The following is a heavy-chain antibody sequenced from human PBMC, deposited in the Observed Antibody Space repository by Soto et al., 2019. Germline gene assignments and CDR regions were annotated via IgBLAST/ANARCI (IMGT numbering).Heavy chain of an antibody. CDR1: GYTFTGYY. D-gene: IGHD6-13*01. Sequence: GASVKVSCKASGYTFTGYYMHWVRQAPGQGLEWMGWINPNSGGTNYAQKFQGRVTMTRDTSISTAYMELSRLRSDDTAVYYCAREVRQQLGYNWFDPWGQGTLVTVYS. CDR2: INPNSGGT. CDR3: AREVRQQLGYNWFDP. V-gene: IGHV1-2*02. J-gene: IGHJ5*02.